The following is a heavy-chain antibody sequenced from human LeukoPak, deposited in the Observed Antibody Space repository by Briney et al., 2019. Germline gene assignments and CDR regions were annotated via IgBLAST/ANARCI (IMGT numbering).Heavy chain of an antibody. V-gene: IGHV1-8*01. Sequence: GGPVQVSCKASGYTFTSYDINWVRQATGQGLEWMGWMNPNSGNTGYAQKFQGRVTITRNTSISTAYMELSSLRSEDTAVYYCAIYYVWGSYRGIWGQGTLVTVSS. D-gene: IGHD3-16*02. CDR2: MNPNSGNT. CDR3: AIYYVWGSYRGI. J-gene: IGHJ4*02. CDR1: GYTFTSYD.